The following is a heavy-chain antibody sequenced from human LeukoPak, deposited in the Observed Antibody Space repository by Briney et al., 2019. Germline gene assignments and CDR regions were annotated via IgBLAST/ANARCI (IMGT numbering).Heavy chain of an antibody. D-gene: IGHD1-26*01. CDR3: AVRGFDSIVGAIDY. CDR1: GYTFTGYY. Sequence: ASVKVSCKASGYTFTGYYMHWVRQAPGQGLEWMGWINPNSGGTNYAQKFQGRVTMTRDTSISTAYMELSRLRSDDTAVYYCAVRGFDSIVGAIDYWGQGTLVTVSS. V-gene: IGHV1-2*02. CDR2: INPNSGGT. J-gene: IGHJ4*02.